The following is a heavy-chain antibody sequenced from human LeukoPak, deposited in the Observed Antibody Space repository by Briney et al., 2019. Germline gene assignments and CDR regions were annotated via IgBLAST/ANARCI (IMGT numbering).Heavy chain of an antibody. J-gene: IGHJ4*02. CDR2: ISAYNGNT. CDR3: ARFHGVFTYYYDSSGYYPFDY. D-gene: IGHD3-22*01. V-gene: IGHV1-18*04. CDR1: GYTFSSYV. Sequence: GASVKVSCKASGYTFSSYVISWVRQAPGQGLECMGWISAYNGNTNYAQKLQGRVTMTTDTSTSTAYMELRSLRSDDTAVYYCARFHGVFTYYYDSSGYYPFDYWGQGTLVTVSS.